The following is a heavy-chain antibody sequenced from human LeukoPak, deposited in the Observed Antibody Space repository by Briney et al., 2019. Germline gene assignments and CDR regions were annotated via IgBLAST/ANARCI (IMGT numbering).Heavy chain of an antibody. CDR2: INPNSGGT. V-gene: IGHV1-2*02. CDR1: GYTFTGYY. J-gene: IGHJ3*02. D-gene: IGHD6-19*01. CDR3: ARPSNPYSSGWYDAFDI. Sequence: GASVKVSCKASGYTFTGYYMHWVRQAPGQGLEWMGWINPNSGGTNYAQKFQGRVTMTRDTSISTAYMELSRLRSDDTAVYYCARPSNPYSSGWYDAFDIWGKGTMVTVSS.